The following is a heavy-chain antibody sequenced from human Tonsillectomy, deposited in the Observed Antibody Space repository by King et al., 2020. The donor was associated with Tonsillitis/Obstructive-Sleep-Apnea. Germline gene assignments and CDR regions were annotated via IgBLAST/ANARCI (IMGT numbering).Heavy chain of an antibody. Sequence: QLVQSGSELKKPGASVKVSCKASGYTFTSYAMNWVRQAPGQGLEWMGWINTNTGNPTYAQGFTGRLVFSLDTSVSTAYLQISSLKAEDTAVYYCARGFLTIFGVVFTWFDPWGQGTLVTVSS. CDR2: INTNTGNP. D-gene: IGHD3-3*01. V-gene: IGHV7-4-1*02. CDR1: GYTFTSYA. CDR3: ARGFLTIFGVVFTWFDP. J-gene: IGHJ5*02.